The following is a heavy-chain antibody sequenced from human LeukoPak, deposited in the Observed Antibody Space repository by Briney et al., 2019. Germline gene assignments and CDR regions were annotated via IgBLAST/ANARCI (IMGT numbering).Heavy chain of an antibody. CDR1: GFTFSSYA. V-gene: IGHV3-23*01. J-gene: IGHJ4*02. CDR2: ISGSGGST. Sequence: PGGSLRLSCAASGFTFSSYAMSWVRQAPGKGLEWVSAISGSGGSTYYADSVKGRFTISRDNAKNSLYLQMNSLRAEDTAVYYCVVGATSFLVFDYWGQGTLVTVSS. CDR3: VVGATSFLVFDY. D-gene: IGHD1-26*01.